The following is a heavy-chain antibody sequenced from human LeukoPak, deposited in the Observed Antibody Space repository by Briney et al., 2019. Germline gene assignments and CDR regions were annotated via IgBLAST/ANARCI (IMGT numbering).Heavy chain of an antibody. V-gene: IGHV3-30-3*01. CDR2: ISYDGSNK. D-gene: IGHD1-1*01. Sequence: GGSLRLSCAASGFTFSSYAMHWVRQAPGKGLEWVAVISYDGSNKYYADSVKGRFTISRDNSKNTLYPQMNSLRAEDTAVYYCARELAAGWFDPWGQGTLVTVSS. CDR3: ARELAAGWFDP. J-gene: IGHJ5*02. CDR1: GFTFSSYA.